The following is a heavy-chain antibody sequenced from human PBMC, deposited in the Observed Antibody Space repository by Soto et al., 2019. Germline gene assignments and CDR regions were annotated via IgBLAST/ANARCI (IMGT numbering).Heavy chain of an antibody. V-gene: IGHV1-69*02. Sequence: ASVKVSCKASGGTFSSYTISWVRQAPGQGLEWMGRIIPILGIANYAQKFQGRVTITADKSTSTAYMELSSLRSEDTAVYYCARSTQIFCSSTSCAYYYYYYMDVWGKGTTVTVS. D-gene: IGHD2-2*01. J-gene: IGHJ6*03. CDR3: ARSTQIFCSSTSCAYYYYYYMDV. CDR1: GGTFSSYT. CDR2: IIPILGIA.